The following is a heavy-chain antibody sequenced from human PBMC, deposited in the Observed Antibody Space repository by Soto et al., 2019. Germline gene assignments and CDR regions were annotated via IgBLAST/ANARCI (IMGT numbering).Heavy chain of an antibody. D-gene: IGHD5-12*01. CDR2: ISGSGGST. CDR3: AKDRRVATISRRDY. Sequence: EVQLLESGGGLVQPGGSLRLSCAASGFTFSSYAMSWVRQAPGKGLEWVSAISGSGGSTYYADSVKGRFTISRDNSKNTLYLQMNSLRAEDTSVYYCAKDRRVATISRRDYCVQGTLVTVSS. V-gene: IGHV3-23*01. CDR1: GFTFSSYA. J-gene: IGHJ4*02.